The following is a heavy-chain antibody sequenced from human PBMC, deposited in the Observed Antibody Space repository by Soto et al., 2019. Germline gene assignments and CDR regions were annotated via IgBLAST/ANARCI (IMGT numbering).Heavy chain of an antibody. CDR1: GYTFIDCY. Sequence: ASVKVSCKASGYTFIDCYMHWVRQAPGHGREWMGWINPKSGVTHYAQSFEAWVTMTRDTSLSTAYMELKRLKSDDTAVYYCAREGTLNLYCGGDCPDYYYYYGMDVWGQGTTVTVSS. D-gene: IGHD2-21*02. CDR3: AREGTLNLYCGGDCPDYYYYYGMDV. J-gene: IGHJ6*02. V-gene: IGHV1-2*04. CDR2: INPKSGVT.